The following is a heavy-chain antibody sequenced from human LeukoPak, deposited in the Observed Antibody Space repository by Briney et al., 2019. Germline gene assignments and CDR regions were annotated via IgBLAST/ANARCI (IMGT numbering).Heavy chain of an antibody. CDR1: GFTFSNAW. Sequence: GGSLRLSCAASGFTFSNAWMSWVRPAPGEGLEGVVRLKSKTDGGATDYAAPVKGRFTISRDDSKNTLYLQMNSLKTEDTAVYYCTHDYGDRGGFDYWGQGTLVTVSS. D-gene: IGHD4-17*01. CDR2: LKSKTDGGAT. J-gene: IGHJ4*02. V-gene: IGHV3-15*01. CDR3: THDYGDRGGFDY.